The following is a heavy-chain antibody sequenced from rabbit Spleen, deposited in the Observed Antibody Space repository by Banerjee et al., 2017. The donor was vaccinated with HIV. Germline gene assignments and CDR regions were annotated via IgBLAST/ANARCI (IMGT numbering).Heavy chain of an antibody. V-gene: IGHV1S40*01. CDR1: GFSFSYNDY. CDR2: IGASITYTT. CDR3: ARDSGTSFSSYGMDL. J-gene: IGHJ6*01. Sequence: QSLEESGGDLVKPGAALTLTCTASGFSFSYNDYMCWVRQPPGKGPEWIACIGASITYTTYYATWAKGRFTISKTSSTTVTLQMTSLTAADTATYFCARDSGTSFSSYGMDLWGPGTLVTVS. D-gene: IGHD8-1*01.